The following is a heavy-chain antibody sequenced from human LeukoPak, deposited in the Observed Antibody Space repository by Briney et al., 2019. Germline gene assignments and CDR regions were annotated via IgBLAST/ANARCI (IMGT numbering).Heavy chain of an antibody. J-gene: IGHJ5*02. D-gene: IGHD1-1*01. CDR1: GDSVSSNSAA. CDR2: TYYRSKWYT. V-gene: IGHV6-1*01. Sequence: SQTLSLTCAIFGDSVSSNSAAWYWIRQSPSGGLECLGRTYYRSKWYTDYAISVKSRLTINPDTSKNQFSLQLNSVTPEDTAVYFCAREDDNSHNWFDPWGQGTLVTVSS. CDR3: AREDDNSHNWFDP.